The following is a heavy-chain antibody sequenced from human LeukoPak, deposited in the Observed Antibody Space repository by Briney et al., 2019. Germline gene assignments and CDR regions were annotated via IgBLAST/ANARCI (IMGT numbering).Heavy chain of an antibody. CDR3: AKDTFRGYYDSSGSAAGMAFDI. Sequence: PGGSLRLSCAASGFTFSSYWMSWVRQAPGKGLEWVANIKQDGSEKYYVDSVKGRFIISRDNAKNSLYLQMNSLRAEDTAVYYCAKDTFRGYYDSSGSAAGMAFDIWXQGTMVTVSS. J-gene: IGHJ3*02. D-gene: IGHD3-22*01. CDR1: GFTFSSYW. V-gene: IGHV3-7*03. CDR2: IKQDGSEK.